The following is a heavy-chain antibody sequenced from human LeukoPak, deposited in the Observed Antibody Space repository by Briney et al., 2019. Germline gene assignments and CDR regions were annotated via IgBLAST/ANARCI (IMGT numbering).Heavy chain of an antibody. CDR2: IYYSGST. J-gene: IGHJ4*02. V-gene: IGHV4-39*07. Sequence: SETLSLTCTVSGGSISSIIYYWGWIRQPPGKRLEWIGTIYYSGSTYYNPSLKSRVTISVDTSKNQFSLKLSSVTAADTAVYYCARNLAGHFGGFYFDDWGQGTLVTVSS. CDR3: ARNLAGHFGGFYFDD. CDR1: GGSISSIIYY. D-gene: IGHD2-21*01.